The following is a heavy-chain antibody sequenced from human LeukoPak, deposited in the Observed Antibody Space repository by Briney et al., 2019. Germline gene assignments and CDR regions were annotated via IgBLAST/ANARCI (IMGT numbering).Heavy chain of an antibody. D-gene: IGHD3-16*02. CDR2: INHSGST. J-gene: IGHJ4*02. Sequence: SETLSLTCAVYGGPFSGYYWSWIRQPPGKGLEWIGEINHSGSTNYNPSLKSRVTISVDTSKNQFSLKLSSVTAADTAVYYCARTYYDYVWGSYRPYYFGYCGQGTLVTVSS. V-gene: IGHV4-34*01. CDR3: ARTYYDYVWGSYRPYYFGY. CDR1: GGPFSGYY.